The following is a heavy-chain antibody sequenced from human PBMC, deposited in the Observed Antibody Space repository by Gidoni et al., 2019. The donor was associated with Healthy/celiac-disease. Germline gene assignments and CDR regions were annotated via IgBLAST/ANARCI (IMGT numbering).Heavy chain of an antibody. D-gene: IGHD2-15*01. J-gene: IGHJ5*02. CDR2: IYSGGST. CDR3: ARVGGYCSGGSCP. CDR1: VFTVSSNY. V-gene: IGHV3-53*01. Sequence: VQLVESGGGLIQPGGSLRLSCSVSVFTVSSNYMSWVRQAPGKGLEWVSVIYSGGSTYYADSVKGRFTISRDNSKNTLYLQMNSLRAEDTAVYYCARVGGYCSGGSCPWGQGTLVTVSS.